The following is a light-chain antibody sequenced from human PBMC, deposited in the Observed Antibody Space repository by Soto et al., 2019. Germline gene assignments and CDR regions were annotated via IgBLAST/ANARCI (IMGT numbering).Light chain of an antibody. J-gene: IGKJ1*01. CDR1: QFISSW. V-gene: IGKV1-5*01. CDR3: QQYNSYPWT. CDR2: HAS. Sequence: DIQMTQSPSTLSASVGDRVTITCRASQFISSWLAWYQQKPGKVPKLLIFHASNLESGVPSRFSGSGSGTEFTLTICSLQPDDFATYYCQQYNSYPWTFGQGTKVEI.